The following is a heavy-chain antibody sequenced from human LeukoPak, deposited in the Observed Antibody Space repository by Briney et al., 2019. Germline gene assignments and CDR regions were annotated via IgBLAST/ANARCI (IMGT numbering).Heavy chain of an antibody. V-gene: IGHV4-59*01. CDR2: IYYSGST. CDR1: GGSISSYY. J-gene: IGHJ6*03. Sequence: SETLSLTCTVSGGSISSYYWSCIRQPPGKGLEWIGYIYYSGSTNYNPSLKSRVTISVDTSKNQFSLKLSSVTAADTAVYYCARGSKHYYYYMDVWGKGTTVTVSS. CDR3: ARGSKHYYYYMDV. D-gene: IGHD1-26*01.